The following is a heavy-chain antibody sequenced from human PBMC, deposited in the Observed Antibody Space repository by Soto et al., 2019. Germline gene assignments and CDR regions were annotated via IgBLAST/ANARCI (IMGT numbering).Heavy chain of an antibody. CDR3: AHVYGGYDNFNY. Sequence: QITLKESGPTLVKPTQTLTLTCTFSGFTLSTSGVGVGRIRQPPGKALEWLALIYWDDDKRYSPSLKSRLTITKDTSKNQVVLTMTNMDPVDTATYYCAHVYGGYDNFNYLGQGTLVTVSS. CDR1: GFTLSTSGVG. CDR2: IYWDDDK. D-gene: IGHD5-12*01. V-gene: IGHV2-5*02. J-gene: IGHJ4*02.